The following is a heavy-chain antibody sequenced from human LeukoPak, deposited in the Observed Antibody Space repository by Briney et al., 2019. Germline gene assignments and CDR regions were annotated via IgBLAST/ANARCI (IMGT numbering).Heavy chain of an antibody. J-gene: IGHJ4*02. Sequence: GGSLRLTCAASGFTFSSYAMHWVRQAPGKGLEWVAVIWYDGSNKYYADSVKGRFTISRDNSKNTLYLQMNSLRAEDTAVYYCARVSGGSYYVAYFDYWGQGTLVTVSS. D-gene: IGHD1-26*01. CDR2: IWYDGSNK. V-gene: IGHV3-33*08. CDR3: ARVSGGSYYVAYFDY. CDR1: GFTFSSYA.